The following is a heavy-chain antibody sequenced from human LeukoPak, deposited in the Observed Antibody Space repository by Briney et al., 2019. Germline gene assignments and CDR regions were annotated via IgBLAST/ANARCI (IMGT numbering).Heavy chain of an antibody. CDR3: ARDATSLPWFGESNMRSIFDY. J-gene: IGHJ4*02. CDR1: GFTFSSYS. D-gene: IGHD3-10*01. Sequence: PGGSLRLSCAASGFTFSSYSMNWVRQAPGKGLEWVSSISSSSSYIYYADSVKGRFTISRDNAKNSLYLQMNSLRAEDTAVYYCARDATSLPWFGESNMRSIFDYWGQGTLVTVSS. CDR2: ISSSSSYI. V-gene: IGHV3-21*01.